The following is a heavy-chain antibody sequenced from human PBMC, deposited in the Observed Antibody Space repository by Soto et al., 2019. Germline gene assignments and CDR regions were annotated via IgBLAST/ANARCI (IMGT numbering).Heavy chain of an antibody. V-gene: IGHV4-30-2*01. CDR3: AREDSSGYYAYCDY. CDR2: IYHSGST. J-gene: IGHJ4*02. CDR1: GGSISSGGYS. D-gene: IGHD3-22*01. Sequence: PSETLSLTCAVSGGSISSGGYSWSWIRQPPGKGLEWIGYIYHSGSTYYNPSLKSRVTISVDRSKNQFSLKLSSVTAADTAVYYCAREDSSGYYAYCDYWGQGTLVTVSS.